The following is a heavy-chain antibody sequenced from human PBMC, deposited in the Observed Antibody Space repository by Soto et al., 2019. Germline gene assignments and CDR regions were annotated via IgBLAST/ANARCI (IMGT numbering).Heavy chain of an antibody. CDR2: ISGSGDRT. J-gene: IGHJ4*02. CDR3: VKDDGGYPSTAPH. Sequence: EVQLLESGGGLVQPGGSLRLSCAASGITISNYPMSWVRQAPGKGRDWVSGISGSGDRTYYGDSAKGRFTISKDISKNSLSLQLDSRGVEDTAVYFCVKDDGGYPSTAPHWGQGTLVTVSS. CDR1: GITISNYP. V-gene: IGHV3-23*01. D-gene: IGHD3-22*01.